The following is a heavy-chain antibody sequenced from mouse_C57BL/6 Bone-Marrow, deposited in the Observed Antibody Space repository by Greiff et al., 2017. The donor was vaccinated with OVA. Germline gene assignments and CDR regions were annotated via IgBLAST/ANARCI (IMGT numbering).Heavy chain of an antibody. V-gene: IGHV1-15*01. D-gene: IGHD2-5*01. CDR2: IDPESGGT. CDR3: TRSYSNYGDFDY. J-gene: IGHJ2*01. Sequence: VQLQQSGAELVRPGASVTLSCKASGYTFTDYEMHWVKQTPVHGLEWIGAIDPESGGTASNQKFTGKAILTAAKSSSTAYMELRSLTSEDSAVYYCTRSYSNYGDFDYWGQGTTLTVSS. CDR1: GYTFTDYE.